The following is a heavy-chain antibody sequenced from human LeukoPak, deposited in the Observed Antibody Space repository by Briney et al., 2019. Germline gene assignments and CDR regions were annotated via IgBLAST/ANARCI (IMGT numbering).Heavy chain of an antibody. V-gene: IGHV3-21*01. J-gene: IGHJ6*02. D-gene: IGHD3-10*01. Sequence: PGGSLRLSCAASGFTFSSYSMNWVRQAPGKGLEWVSSISSSSSYIYYADSVKGRFTISRDNAKNSLYLQMNSLRAEDTAVYYCARGRAITMVRGVPGYYGMDVWGQGTTVTVSS. CDR1: GFTFSSYS. CDR3: ARGRAITMVRGVPGYYGMDV. CDR2: ISSSSSYI.